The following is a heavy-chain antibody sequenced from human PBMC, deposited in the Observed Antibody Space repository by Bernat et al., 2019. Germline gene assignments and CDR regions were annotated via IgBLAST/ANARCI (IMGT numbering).Heavy chain of an antibody. Sequence: VQLEESGGGLIQPGGSLRLSCEASGFTFSRNWMHWVRQAPWKGLVWVSRIESDGSSTNYADSVKDRFTISRDNDKNTLYLKMNSLRVEHTAVYYSVRASRADDAFDLSGQGTMVTVSS. J-gene: IGHJ3*01. CDR3: VRASRADDAFDL. CDR2: IESDGSST. CDR1: GFTFSRNW. V-gene: IGHV3-74*01.